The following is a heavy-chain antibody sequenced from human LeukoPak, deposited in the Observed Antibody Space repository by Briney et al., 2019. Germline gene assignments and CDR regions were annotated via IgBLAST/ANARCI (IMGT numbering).Heavy chain of an antibody. D-gene: IGHD2-15*01. CDR1: GGTFSSYA. Sequence: ASVKVSCKASGGTFSSYAISWVRQAPGQGLEWMGGFDPEDGETIYAQTFQGRVTMTEDTSTDTAYMELSSLRSEDTAVYYCATDRPSSAKVGPRGYYYYYMDVWGKGTTVTVSS. CDR2: FDPEDGET. J-gene: IGHJ6*03. V-gene: IGHV1-24*01. CDR3: ATDRPSSAKVGPRGYYYYYMDV.